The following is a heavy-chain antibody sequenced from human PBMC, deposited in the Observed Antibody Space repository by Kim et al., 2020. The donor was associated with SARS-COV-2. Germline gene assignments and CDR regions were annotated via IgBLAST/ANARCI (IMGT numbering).Heavy chain of an antibody. D-gene: IGHD3-10*01. J-gene: IGHJ4*02. V-gene: IGHV3-30*18. Sequence: GGSLRLSCAASGFTFSSYGMHWVRQAPGKGLEWVAVISYDGSNKYYADSVKGRFTISRDNSKNTLYLQMNSLRAEDTAVYYCTKVGKDMYGSGSYYRSLFDYWGQGTLVTVSS. CDR3: TKVGKDMYGSGSYYRSLFDY. CDR1: GFTFSSYG. CDR2: ISYDGSNK.